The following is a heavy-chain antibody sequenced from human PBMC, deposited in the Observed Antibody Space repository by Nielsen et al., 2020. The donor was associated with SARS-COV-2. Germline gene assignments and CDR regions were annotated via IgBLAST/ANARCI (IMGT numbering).Heavy chain of an antibody. CDR2: IYPGDSDT. J-gene: IGHJ5*01. D-gene: IGHD1-7*01. Sequence: GESLKISCKGSGYSFTSYWIGWVRQMPGKGLEWMGIIYPGDSDTRYSPSFQGQVTISADKSISTAYMEMSRLRSDDTAVYYCARDSRNYGFNWFDSWGQGTLVTVSS. V-gene: IGHV5-51*01. CDR1: GYSFTSYW. CDR3: ARDSRNYGFNWFDS.